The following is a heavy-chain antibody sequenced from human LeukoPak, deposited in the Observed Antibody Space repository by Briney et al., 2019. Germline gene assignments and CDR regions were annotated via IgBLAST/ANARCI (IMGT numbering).Heavy chain of an antibody. D-gene: IGHD6-19*01. J-gene: IGHJ4*02. V-gene: IGHV4-39*07. CDR1: GDSLSNSTYY. CDR3: ARYEAVAGVFDS. Sequence: SETLSLTCTVSGDSLSNSTYYWGWSRQPPGKGLEWIGSIYYSGSTYYNPSLKSRVTISIDTSKNQFSLKLSSVTAADTALYYCARYEAVAGVFDSWGQGILVTVSS. CDR2: IYYSGST.